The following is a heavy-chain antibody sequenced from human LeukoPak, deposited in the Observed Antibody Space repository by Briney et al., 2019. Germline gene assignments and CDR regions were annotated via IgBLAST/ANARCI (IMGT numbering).Heavy chain of an antibody. CDR3: ARVGRGITMIVVVPPHFDY. Sequence: PGGSLRLSCAASGFTFSSYEMNWVRQAPGKGLEWVSYSSSSGSTIYYADSVKGRFTISRDNAKNSLYLQMNSLRAEDTAVYYCARVGRGITMIVVVPPHFDYWGQGTLVTVSS. J-gene: IGHJ4*01. V-gene: IGHV3-48*03. D-gene: IGHD3-22*01. CDR1: GFTFSSYE. CDR2: SSSSGSTI.